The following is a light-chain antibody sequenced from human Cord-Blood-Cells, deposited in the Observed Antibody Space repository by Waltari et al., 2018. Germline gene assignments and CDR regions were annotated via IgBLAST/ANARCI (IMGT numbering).Light chain of an antibody. CDR3: QQYYSTPTWT. Sequence: DIVMTQSPDSLAVSLGERATINCKSSQSVLYSSNNKNYLAWYQQKPGQPPKLVIYWASTRESGVPDRFSGSGSVTDFTLTISSLQAEDVAVYYSQQYYSTPTWTFGQGTKVEIK. CDR1: QSVLYSSNNKNY. V-gene: IGKV4-1*01. CDR2: WAS. J-gene: IGKJ1*01.